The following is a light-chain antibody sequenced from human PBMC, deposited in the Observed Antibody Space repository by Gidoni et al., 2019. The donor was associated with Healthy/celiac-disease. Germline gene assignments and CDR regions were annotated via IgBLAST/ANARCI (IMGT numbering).Light chain of an antibody. V-gene: IGKV1-39*01. CDR1: QSISSY. CDR2: AAS. Sequence: DIQMTQSPSSLSASVGDRVTITCRASQSISSYLNWYQQKPGKAPKLLIYAASSLQSGVPSRFSGSGSGTDVTLTISSLQPEDFATYYCQQSDSTPWTFGQXTKVEIK. CDR3: QQSDSTPWT. J-gene: IGKJ1*01.